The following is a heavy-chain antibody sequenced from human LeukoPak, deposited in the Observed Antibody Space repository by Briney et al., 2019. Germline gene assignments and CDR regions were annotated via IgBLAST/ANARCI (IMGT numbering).Heavy chain of an antibody. J-gene: IGHJ6*03. CDR3: ARGALRGFYAFFYMDV. CDR2: ISSSGST. D-gene: IGHD5/OR15-5a*01. Sequence: PSETLSLTCTVSGGSISSHYRIWIRQSPEKGLEWIGDISSSGSTGYNPSLRSRVTISLDTSKNQFSLNLSSVTAADTAVYYCARGALRGFYAFFYMDVWGKGTTVTVSS. V-gene: IGHV4-59*11. CDR1: GGSISSHY.